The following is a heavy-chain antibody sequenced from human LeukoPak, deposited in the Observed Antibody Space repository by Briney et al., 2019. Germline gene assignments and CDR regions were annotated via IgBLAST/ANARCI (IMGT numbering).Heavy chain of an antibody. CDR3: ARDHLWFGASQGHYGMDV. Sequence: SETLPLTCTVSGGSVSSGSYYWSWIRQPPGKGLEWIGYIYYSGSTKYNPSLKSRVTISVDTSKNQFSLKLSSVTAADTAVYYCARDHLWFGASQGHYGMDVWGKGTTVTVSS. D-gene: IGHD3-10*01. CDR2: IYYSGST. CDR1: GGSVSSGSYY. J-gene: IGHJ6*04. V-gene: IGHV4-61*01.